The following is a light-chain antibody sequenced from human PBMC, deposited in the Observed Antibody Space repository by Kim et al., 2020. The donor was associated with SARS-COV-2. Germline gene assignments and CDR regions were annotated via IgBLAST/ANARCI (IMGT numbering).Light chain of an antibody. V-gene: IGKV3-15*01. Sequence: VSPGERATLSGRASESVRRNVAWYQQKPGQAPRLLIYGGSTRATNIPAKFSGSGSGTEFTLTINSLQSDDSAVYYCQQYSNWPPYSFGQGTKLEIK. CDR2: GGS. J-gene: IGKJ2*03. CDR1: ESVRRN. CDR3: QQYSNWPPYS.